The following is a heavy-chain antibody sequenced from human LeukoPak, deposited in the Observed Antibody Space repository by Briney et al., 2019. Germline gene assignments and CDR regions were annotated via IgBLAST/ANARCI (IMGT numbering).Heavy chain of an antibody. D-gene: IGHD3-16*01. CDR2: INGAGDHT. V-gene: IGHV3-23*01. Sequence: SGGSLRLSCAASGYAFSSHGLTWARQPPGKGPEWAATINGAGDHTVYAETVKGRFTISRDNSKNMLYLQMNTLRAEDTAIYSCAKVSVCFGCYFDYWGQGALVTVSS. CDR3: AKVSVCFGCYFDY. CDR1: GYAFSSHG. J-gene: IGHJ4*02.